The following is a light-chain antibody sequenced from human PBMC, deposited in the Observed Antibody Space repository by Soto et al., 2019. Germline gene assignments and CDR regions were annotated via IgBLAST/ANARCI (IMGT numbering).Light chain of an antibody. Sequence: EMVVTQAPGTMSLSPGERATLSCRASQSVSSSYLAWYQQKHGQVPRLLIYGASSRATCIPDRFSGSVSVADFTLAISRLEHEDCEVYYCQHYGIAPYTFVQGTKREIK. V-gene: IGKV3-20*01. CDR3: QHYGIAPYT. CDR1: QSVSSSY. J-gene: IGKJ2*01. CDR2: GAS.